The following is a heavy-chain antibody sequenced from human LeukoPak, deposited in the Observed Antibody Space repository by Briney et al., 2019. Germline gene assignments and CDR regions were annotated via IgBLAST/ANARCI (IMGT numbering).Heavy chain of an antibody. Sequence: SETLSLTCSVSGGSISNYYWSWIRQPPMKGLEWIGYIHDSGDTDYSPSLKSRVAISVDTSKNQFSLKLSSVTAADTAVYYCARPSTYYYDSSGHGAFDIWGQGTMVTVSS. D-gene: IGHD3-22*01. J-gene: IGHJ3*02. CDR1: GGSISNYY. CDR3: ARPSTYYYDSSGHGAFDI. V-gene: IGHV4-59*08. CDR2: IHDSGDT.